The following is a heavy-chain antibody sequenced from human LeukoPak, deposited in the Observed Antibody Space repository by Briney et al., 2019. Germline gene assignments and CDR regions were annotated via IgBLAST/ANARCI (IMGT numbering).Heavy chain of an antibody. J-gene: IGHJ5*02. CDR1: GYTFTSYA. CDR3: ARDRGLVRHTNWLDP. V-gene: IGHV1-3*04. CDR2: INTVNSNP. Sequence: SVKVSCKASGYTFTSYAMHWVRQAPGQRLEWLGRINTVNSNPEIEQKFQDRVTVTTDKSTATAYMELKNLTSDDTAVYYCARDRGLVRHTNWLDPWGQGTLVTVSS. D-gene: IGHD3-10*01.